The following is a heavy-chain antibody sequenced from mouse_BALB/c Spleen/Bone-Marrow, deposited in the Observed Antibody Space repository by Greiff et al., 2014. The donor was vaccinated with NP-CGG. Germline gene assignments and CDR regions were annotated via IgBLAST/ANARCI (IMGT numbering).Heavy chain of an antibody. CDR2: IDPANGNT. J-gene: IGHJ4*01. Sequence: EVQLVESGAELVKPGASVKLSCTASGFNIKDTYIHWVKQRPEQGLEWIGRIDPANGNTKYDPKFQGKATITANSSSNTAYLQVSSLTSKDTAFYYCASTRVTNARDYWGQGASVTVSS. CDR3: ASTRVTNARDY. D-gene: IGHD2-2*01. V-gene: IGHV14-3*02. CDR1: GFNIKDTY.